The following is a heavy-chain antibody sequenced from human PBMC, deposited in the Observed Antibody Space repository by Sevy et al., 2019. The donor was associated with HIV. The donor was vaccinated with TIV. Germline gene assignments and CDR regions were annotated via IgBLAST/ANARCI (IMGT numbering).Heavy chain of an antibody. CDR2: FDPGSGAT. CDR3: ATVGLRYFSGASAYQGDWFDP. V-gene: IGHV1-24*01. CDR1: GYTLTELS. Sequence: ASVKVSCKVSGYTLTELSMHWVRQAPGKGLEWMGGFDPGSGATVYAQKLQGRVIMTEDTSTDTGYMELSSLRSEDTAVYYCATVGLRYFSGASAYQGDWFDPWGQGTLVTVSS. J-gene: IGHJ5*02. D-gene: IGHD2-15*01.